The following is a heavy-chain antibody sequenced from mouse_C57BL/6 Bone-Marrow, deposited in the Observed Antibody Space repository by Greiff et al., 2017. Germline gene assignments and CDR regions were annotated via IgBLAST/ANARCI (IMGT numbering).Heavy chain of an antibody. CDR2: IDPSDSYT. Sequence: QVQLQQSGAELVRPGTSVKLSCKASGYTFTSYWMHWVKQRPGQGLEWIGVIDPSDSYTNYNQKFKGKATLTVDTSSSTAYMQLSSLTSEDSAVYYCARRCDRGFAYWGQGTLVTVSA. D-gene: IGHD2-14*01. CDR3: ARRCDRGFAY. J-gene: IGHJ3*01. V-gene: IGHV1-59*01. CDR1: GYTFTSYW.